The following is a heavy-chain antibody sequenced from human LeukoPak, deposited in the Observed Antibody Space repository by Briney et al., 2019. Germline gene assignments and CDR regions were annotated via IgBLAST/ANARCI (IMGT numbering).Heavy chain of an antibody. CDR2: IYHSGST. CDR3: ARGGDSSGYYYFDY. CDR1: GGSISSGGYS. D-gene: IGHD3-22*01. J-gene: IGHJ4*02. V-gene: IGHV4-30-2*01. Sequence: PSETLSLTCAVSGGSISSGGYSWSWIQQPPGKGLEWIGYIYHSGSTYYNPSLKSRVTILVDRSKNQFSLKLSSVTAADTAVYYCARGGDSSGYYYFDYWGQGTLVTVSS.